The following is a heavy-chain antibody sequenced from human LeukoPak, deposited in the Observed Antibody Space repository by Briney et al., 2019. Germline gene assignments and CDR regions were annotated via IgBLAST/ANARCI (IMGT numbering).Heavy chain of an antibody. CDR1: GYAFTGYY. CDR2: INPNSGGT. J-gene: IGHJ5*02. Sequence: SVKVSCKASGYAFTGYYMHWVRQAPGQGLEWMGWINPNSGGTNYAQKFQGRVTMTRDTSISTAYMELSRLRSDDTAVYYCAREDIVVVPAATEYNWFDPWGQGTLVTVSS. D-gene: IGHD2-2*01. CDR3: AREDIVVVPAATEYNWFDP. V-gene: IGHV1-2*02.